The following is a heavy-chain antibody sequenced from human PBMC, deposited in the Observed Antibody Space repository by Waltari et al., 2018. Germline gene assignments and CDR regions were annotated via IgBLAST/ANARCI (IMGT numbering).Heavy chain of an antibody. CDR2: IRSKAYGGTT. Sequence: EVQLVESGGGLVQPGRSLRLSCTASGFTLGDYAMSWFRQAPGKGLEWVGFIRSKAYGGTTEYAASVKGRFTISRDDSKSIAYLQMNSLKTEDTAVYYCTSEETFHDYWGQGTLVTVSS. CDR3: TSEETFHDY. J-gene: IGHJ4*02. V-gene: IGHV3-49*03. CDR1: GFTLGDYA.